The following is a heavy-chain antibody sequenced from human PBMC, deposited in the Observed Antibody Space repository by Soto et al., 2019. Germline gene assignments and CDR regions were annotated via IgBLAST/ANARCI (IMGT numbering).Heavy chain of an antibody. CDR1: GGSISSGGYY. CDR3: ARVPKQQLVLDP. D-gene: IGHD6-13*01. J-gene: IGHJ5*02. V-gene: IGHV4-31*03. Sequence: SETLSLTCTVSGGSISSGGYYWSWIRQHPGKGLEWIGYIYYSGSTYYNPSLKSRVTISVDTSKNQFSLKLSSVTAADTAVYYCARVPKQQLVLDPWGQGTLVTVSS. CDR2: IYYSGST.